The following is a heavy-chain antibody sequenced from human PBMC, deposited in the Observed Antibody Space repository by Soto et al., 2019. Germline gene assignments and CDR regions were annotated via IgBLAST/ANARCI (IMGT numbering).Heavy chain of an antibody. CDR3: ARVHYYDSRGDY. J-gene: IGHJ4*02. V-gene: IGHV4-34*01. CDR2: INHSGST. Sequence: SETLSLTCAVYGGSFSGYYWSWIRQPPGKGLEWIGEINHSGSTNYNPSLKSRVTISVDTSKNQFPLKLSSVTAADTAVYYCARVHYYDSRGDYWGQGTLVTVSS. D-gene: IGHD3-22*01. CDR1: GGSFSGYY.